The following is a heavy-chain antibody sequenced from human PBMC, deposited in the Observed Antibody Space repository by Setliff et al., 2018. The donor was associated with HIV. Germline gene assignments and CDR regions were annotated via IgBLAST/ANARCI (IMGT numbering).Heavy chain of an antibody. V-gene: IGHV4-34*01. J-gene: IGHJ6*03. Sequence: SETLSLTCAVYGESVSGYYWSWIRQPPGKGLEWIGEINHSGSTNYNPSLKSRVTISVDTSKCQFSTKLTSVTAADTAVYYCARGDGTKYYYYFYMDVWGKGTTVTVSS. CDR3: ARGDGTKYYYYFYMDV. CDR2: INHSGST. D-gene: IGHD1-7*01. CDR1: GESVSGYY.